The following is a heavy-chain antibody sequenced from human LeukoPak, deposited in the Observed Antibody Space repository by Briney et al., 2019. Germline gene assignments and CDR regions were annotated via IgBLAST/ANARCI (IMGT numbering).Heavy chain of an antibody. CDR3: ARSGAYYDYVWGSYRDDY. CDR1: GFTVSSNY. V-gene: IGHV3-66*01. CDR2: IYSGGST. Sequence: GGSLRLSCAASGFTVSSNYMSWVRQAPGRGLEWVSVIYSGGSTYYADSVKGRFTISRDNSKNTLYLQMNSLRAEDTAMYYCARSGAYYDYVWGSYRDDYWGQGTLVTVSS. D-gene: IGHD3-16*02. J-gene: IGHJ4*02.